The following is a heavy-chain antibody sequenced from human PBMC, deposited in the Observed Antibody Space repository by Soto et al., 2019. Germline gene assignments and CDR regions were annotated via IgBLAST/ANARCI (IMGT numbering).Heavy chain of an antibody. CDR1: GGSISSSSYY. CDR2: IYYSGST. CDR3: ARHPSITIFGVVILDAFDI. J-gene: IGHJ3*02. D-gene: IGHD3-3*01. V-gene: IGHV4-39*01. Sequence: SETLSLTCTVSGGSISSSSYYWGWIRQPPGKGLEWIGSIYYSGSTYYNPSLKSRVTISVDTSKNQFSLKLSSVTAADTAVYYCARHPSITIFGVVILDAFDIWGQGTMVTVSS.